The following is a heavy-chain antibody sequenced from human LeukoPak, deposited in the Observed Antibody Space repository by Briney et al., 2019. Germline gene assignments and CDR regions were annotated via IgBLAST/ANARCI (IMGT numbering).Heavy chain of an antibody. J-gene: IGHJ5*02. V-gene: IGHV3-7*01. CDR2: MNEDGSGR. CDR1: GFTFTSAW. D-gene: IGHD3-10*01. CDR3: AAWFGESVP. Sequence: PGGSLRLSCAASGFTFTSAWMSWLRQTPEKGLEWVAHMNEDGSGRFYVDSAKGRFTISGDDTQNSVYLQMNSLRVEDTAVYYCAAWFGESVPWGQGTLVTVSS.